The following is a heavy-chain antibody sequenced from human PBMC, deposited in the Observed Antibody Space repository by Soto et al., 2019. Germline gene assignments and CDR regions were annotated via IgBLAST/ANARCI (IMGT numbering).Heavy chain of an antibody. V-gene: IGHV3-33*01. J-gene: IGHJ6*02. Sequence: VAVIWYDGSNKYYADSVKGRFTISRDNSKNTLYLQMNSLRAEDTAVYYCARDVGEGYGMDVWGQGTTVTVSS. CDR2: IWYDGSNK. CDR3: ARDVGEGYGMDV.